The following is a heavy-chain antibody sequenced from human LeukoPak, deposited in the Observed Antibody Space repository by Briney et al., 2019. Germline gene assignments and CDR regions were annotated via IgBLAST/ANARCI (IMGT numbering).Heavy chain of an antibody. CDR1: GYTFTSYY. V-gene: IGHV1-46*01. CDR3: ARDREISYYYDSSGYCFEY. CDR2: INPSSGST. D-gene: IGHD3-22*01. Sequence: ASVKVSCKASGYTFTSYYIHWVRQAPGQGLEWMGIINPSSGSTSYAQKFQGRVTMTRDTSTSTVYMELSTLRSEDTAVYYCARDREISYYYDSSGYCFEYWGQGTLVTVSS. J-gene: IGHJ4*02.